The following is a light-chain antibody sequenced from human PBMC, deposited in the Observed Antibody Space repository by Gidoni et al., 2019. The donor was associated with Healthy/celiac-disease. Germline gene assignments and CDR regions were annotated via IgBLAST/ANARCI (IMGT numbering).Light chain of an antibody. J-gene: IGLJ1*01. CDR2: EVS. CDR3: SSYTSSSTLVYV. CDR1: SSDVGGYNY. V-gene: IGLV2-14*01. Sequence: QSALTQPASVSGSPGQSIPISCTGTSSDVGGYNYVSWYPQHPGKAPKLMIYEVSNRPSGVSNRFSGSKSGNTASLTISGLQAEDEADYYCSSYTSSSTLVYVFGTGTKVTVL.